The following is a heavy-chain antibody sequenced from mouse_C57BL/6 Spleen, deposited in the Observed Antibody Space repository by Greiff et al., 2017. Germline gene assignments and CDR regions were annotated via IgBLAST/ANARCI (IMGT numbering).Heavy chain of an antibody. CDR3: AREAHDYDDAPYAMDY. Sequence: QVQLQQSGAELAKPGASVKLSCKASGYTFTSYWMHWVKQRPGQGLEWIGYINPSSGYTKYNQKFKDKATLTADKSSRTAYMQLSSLTYEDSAVYYCAREAHDYDDAPYAMDYWGQGTSVTVSS. J-gene: IGHJ4*01. V-gene: IGHV1-7*01. CDR2: INPSSGYT. CDR1: GYTFTSYW. D-gene: IGHD2-4*01.